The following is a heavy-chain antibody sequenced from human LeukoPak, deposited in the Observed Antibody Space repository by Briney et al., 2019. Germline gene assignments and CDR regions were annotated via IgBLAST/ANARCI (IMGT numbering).Heavy chain of an antibody. D-gene: IGHD2-2*01. CDR2: ISSSSSTI. Sequence: GGALRLSRAAAGVTFSSFNMKRGRPAPGEGLEWVSYISSSSSTIYYADSVKGRFTIYRDNAKNSLYLQMNSLRDEDTAVYYCAREYCSSTSCYLYYFDYWGQGTLVTVSS. CDR3: AREYCSSTSCYLYYFDY. J-gene: IGHJ4*02. CDR1: GVTFSSFN. V-gene: IGHV3-48*02.